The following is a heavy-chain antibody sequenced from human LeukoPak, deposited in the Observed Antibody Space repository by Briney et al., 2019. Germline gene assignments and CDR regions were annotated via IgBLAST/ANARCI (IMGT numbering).Heavy chain of an antibody. CDR2: ISSSGSTI. D-gene: IGHD1-26*01. CDR3: AVDRATHYFDY. J-gene: IGHJ4*02. CDR1: GFTFSSYE. V-gene: IGHV3-48*03. Sequence: PGGSLRLSCAASGFTFSSYEMNWVRQAPGKGLEWVSYISSSGSTIYYADSVKGRFAISRDNAKNSLYLQMNSLRAEDTAVYYCAVDRATHYFDYWGQGTLVTVSS.